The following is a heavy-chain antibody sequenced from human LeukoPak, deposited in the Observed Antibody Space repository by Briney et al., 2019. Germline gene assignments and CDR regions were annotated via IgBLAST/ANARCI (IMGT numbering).Heavy chain of an antibody. CDR1: GGSISSGSYY. V-gene: IGHV4-61*02. D-gene: IGHD1-26*01. Sequence: PSETQSLTCTVSGGSISSGSYYWSWIRQPAGKGLEWIGRIYTSGSTNYNPSLKSRVTISVDTSKNQFSLKLSSVTAADTAVYYCARVGASRYYYYYMDVWGKGTTVTVSS. CDR3: ARVGASRYYYYYMDV. CDR2: IYTSGST. J-gene: IGHJ6*03.